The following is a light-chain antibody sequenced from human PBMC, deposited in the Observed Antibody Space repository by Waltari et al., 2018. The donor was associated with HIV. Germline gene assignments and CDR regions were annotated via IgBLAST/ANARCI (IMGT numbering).Light chain of an antibody. CDR3: QAWDSDTPKV. V-gene: IGLV3-1*01. CDR2: KDG. Sequence: SYELTQPPSVSVSPGQTASIPCSGDKLGDKYACWYQQKPGQSPVLVIYKDGKRPSGIPERFSGFNSGNTATLTISWTQAMDEADYYCQAWDSDTPKVFGGGTKLTVL. CDR1: KLGDKY. J-gene: IGLJ2*01.